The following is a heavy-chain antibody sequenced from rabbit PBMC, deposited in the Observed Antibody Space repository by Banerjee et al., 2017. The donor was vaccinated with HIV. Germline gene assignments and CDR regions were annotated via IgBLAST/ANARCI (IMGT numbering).Heavy chain of an antibody. J-gene: IGHJ3*01. V-gene: IGHV1S43*01. CDR1: GIDFSRYYY. Sequence: QQQLEESGGGLVKPGGTLTLTCKAPGIDFSRYYYMCWVRQAPGKGLELIACIISSTGTTRYASWVNGRFTISKTSSTTVTLQMTSLTAADTATYFCASNVGYTGDSYVWGLWGQGTLVTVS. D-gene: IGHD8-1*01. CDR3: ASNVGYTGDSYVWGL. CDR2: IISSTGTT.